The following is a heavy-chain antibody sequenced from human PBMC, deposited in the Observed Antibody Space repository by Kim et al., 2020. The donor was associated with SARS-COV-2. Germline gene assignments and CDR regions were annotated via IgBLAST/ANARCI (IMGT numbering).Heavy chain of an antibody. Sequence: ISYAQKLQGRVTMNRDTSTSTVYMELSSLGSEDTAVYYCARAGGGDHLDYWGQGTLVTVSS. V-gene: IGHV1-46*01. J-gene: IGHJ4*02. CDR3: ARAGGGDHLDY. CDR2: I. D-gene: IGHD2-21*02.